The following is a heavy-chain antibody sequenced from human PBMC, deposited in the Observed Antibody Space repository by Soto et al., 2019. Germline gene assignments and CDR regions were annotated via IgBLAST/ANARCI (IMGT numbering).Heavy chain of an antibody. CDR2: ISIDARDT. Sequence: GGSLRLSCVASGFTFSSYALHWVRQAPGKGLEWVALISIDARDTFYVDSVKGRITVSRDKAENTMYLRMNSLTAEDTAVYYCAKGLRFMEHWGQGTVVTVSS. V-gene: IGHV3-30-3*02. J-gene: IGHJ1*01. CDR1: GFTFSSYA. CDR3: AKGLRFMEH. D-gene: IGHD1-1*01.